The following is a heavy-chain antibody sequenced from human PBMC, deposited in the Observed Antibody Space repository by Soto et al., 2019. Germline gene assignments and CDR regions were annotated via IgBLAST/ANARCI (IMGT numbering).Heavy chain of an antibody. J-gene: IGHJ4*02. CDR2: ISGSGGST. CDR3: ATSITIFGVVPHYFDY. CDR1: GFPFSSYA. Sequence: EVQLLESGGGLVQPGGSLRLSCAAPGFPFSSYAMSWVRQAQGKGLEWVSAISGSGGSTYYADSVKGRFTISRDNSKNTLYLQMNSLRAEDTAVYYCATSITIFGVVPHYFDYWGQGTLVTVSS. D-gene: IGHD3-3*01. V-gene: IGHV3-23*01.